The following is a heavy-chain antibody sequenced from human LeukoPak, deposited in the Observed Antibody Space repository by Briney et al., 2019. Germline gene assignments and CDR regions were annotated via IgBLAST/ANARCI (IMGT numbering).Heavy chain of an antibody. CDR1: GGSISSGGSY. Sequence: PSETLSLTCTVSGGSISSGGSYWSWIRQHPGKGLEWIGYISYSGSTYYNPSLKSRVTISVDTSKNQFSLKLSSVTAADTAVYYCARVSCSSTSCKRYYYYAMDVWGKGTTVTVSS. J-gene: IGHJ6*04. V-gene: IGHV4-31*03. CDR2: ISYSGST. D-gene: IGHD2-2*01. CDR3: ARVSCSSTSCKRYYYYAMDV.